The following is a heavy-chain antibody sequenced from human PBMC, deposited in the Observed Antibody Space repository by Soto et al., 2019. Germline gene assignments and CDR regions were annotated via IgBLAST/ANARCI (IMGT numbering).Heavy chain of an antibody. CDR3: ARHTPAISISDH. J-gene: IGHJ4*02. Sequence: GWIRQPPGKGLEWIGSIYYSGSTYYNPSLKSRVTISVDTSKNQFSLKLSSVTAADTAVYYCARHTPAISISDHWGQGTLVTVSS. D-gene: IGHD2-15*01. V-gene: IGHV4-39*01. CDR2: IYYSGST.